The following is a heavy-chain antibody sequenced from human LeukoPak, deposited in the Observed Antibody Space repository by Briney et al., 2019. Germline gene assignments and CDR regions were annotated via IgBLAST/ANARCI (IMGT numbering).Heavy chain of an antibody. CDR2: IYYSGST. CDR1: GGSISSSSYY. D-gene: IGHD2-15*01. J-gene: IGHJ4*02. CDR3: ARHGGDRSGGSCYPMSIDY. V-gene: IGHV4-39*01. Sequence: SETLSLTCTVSGGSISSSSYYWGWIRQPPGKGLEWIGSIYYSGSTYYNPSLKSRVTISVDTSKNQFSLKLSSVTAADTAVYYCARHGGDRSGGSCYPMSIDYWGQGTLVTVSS.